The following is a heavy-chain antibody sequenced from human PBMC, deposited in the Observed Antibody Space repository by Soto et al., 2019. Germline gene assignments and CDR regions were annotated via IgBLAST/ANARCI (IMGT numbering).Heavy chain of an antibody. CDR3: AMDWFDP. CDR2: IYHSGST. Sequence: PPETLSLTCAVSGYSISSGYYWGWIRQPPGKGLEWIGSIYHSGSTYYNPSLKSRVTISVDTSKNQFSLKLSSVTAADTAVYYCAMDWFDPWGQGTLVTVSS. CDR1: GYSISSGYY. V-gene: IGHV4-38-2*01. J-gene: IGHJ5*02.